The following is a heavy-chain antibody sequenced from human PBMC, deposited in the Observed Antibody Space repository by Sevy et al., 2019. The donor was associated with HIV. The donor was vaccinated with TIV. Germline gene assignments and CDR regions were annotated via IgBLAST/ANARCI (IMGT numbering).Heavy chain of an antibody. D-gene: IGHD5-18*01. CDR2: IKQDGSEK. V-gene: IGHV3-7*01. J-gene: IGHJ4*02. CDR3: ARDGRYSYGYRFDY. Sequence: GGSLRLSCAASGFTFRSYWMSWVRQAPGKGLEWVANIKQDGSEKYYVDSVKGRFTISRDNAKNSLYLQMNSLRAEDTAVYYCARDGRYSYGYRFDYWGQGTLVTVSS. CDR1: GFTFRSYW.